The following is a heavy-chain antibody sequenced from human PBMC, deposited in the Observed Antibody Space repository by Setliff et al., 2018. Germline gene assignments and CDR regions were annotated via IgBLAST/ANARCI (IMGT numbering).Heavy chain of an antibody. V-gene: IGHV3-48*03. CDR3: ARTCSGSGCYAGLES. Sequence: GESLKISCAASGFTFRSYEMNWVRQTPGKGLEWVSYINSGGSKVYYADSVKGRFTISRDNAKNSVYLQMNSLRPEDTAVYYCARTCSGSGCYAGLESWGQGTPVTVSS. CDR2: INSGGSKV. D-gene: IGHD2-15*01. J-gene: IGHJ4*02. CDR1: GFTFRSYE.